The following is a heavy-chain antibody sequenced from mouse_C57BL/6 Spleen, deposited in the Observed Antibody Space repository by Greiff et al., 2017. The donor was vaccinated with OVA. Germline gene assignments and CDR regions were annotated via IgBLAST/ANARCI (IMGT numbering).Heavy chain of an antibody. J-gene: IGHJ3*01. D-gene: IGHD1-1*01. V-gene: IGHV1-72*01. Sequence: QVQLQQPGAELVKPGASVKLSCKASGYTFTSYWMHWVKQRPGRGLEWIGRIDPKSGGTKYNEKFKSKATLTVDKPSSTAYMQLSSLTSEDSAVSYCARRITTVVESFAYWGQGTLVTVSA. CDR3: ARRITTVVESFAY. CDR1: GYTFTSYW. CDR2: IDPKSGGT.